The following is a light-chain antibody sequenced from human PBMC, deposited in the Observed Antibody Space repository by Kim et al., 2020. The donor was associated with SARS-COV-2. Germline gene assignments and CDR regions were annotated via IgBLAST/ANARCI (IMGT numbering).Light chain of an antibody. CDR3: RQYSSNFWT. CDR2: KAS. J-gene: IGKJ4*02. Sequence: DIQMTQSPSTLSASVGDRVTITCRASQSISSWLAWYQQKPGKVPKVLIYKASSIESGVPSRFSGSGSGTEFTLPISSLQPDEFAAYYCRQYSSNFWTFGGGTKVDIK. CDR1: QSISSW. V-gene: IGKV1-5*03.